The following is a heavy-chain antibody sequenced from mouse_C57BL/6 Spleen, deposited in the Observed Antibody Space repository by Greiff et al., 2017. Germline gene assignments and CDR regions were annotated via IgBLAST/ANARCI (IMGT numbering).Heavy chain of an antibody. D-gene: IGHD1-1*01. Sequence: QVQLQQSGAELATPGASVKLSCTASGYTFTSYWMHWVQQRPGQGLEWIGYINPSSGYTKYTPKFKDKATLTADKASSTAYMQLSSLTYEDAAFYYGARLLVATDFGVWGTGTTVTVSA. J-gene: IGHJ1*03. CDR3: ARLLVATDFGV. CDR2: INPSSGYT. CDR1: GYTFTSYW. V-gene: IGHV1-7*01.